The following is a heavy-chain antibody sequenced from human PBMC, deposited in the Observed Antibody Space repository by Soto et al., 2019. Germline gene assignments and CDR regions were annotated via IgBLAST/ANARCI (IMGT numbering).Heavy chain of an antibody. J-gene: IGHJ4*02. CDR3: AISRGYCSGASCYFYFDS. CDR1: GFTFSSYS. D-gene: IGHD2-2*01. Sequence: GGSLRLSCAASGFTFSSYSMNWVRQAPGKGLEWVSYISSSSSTIYYADSVKGRFTISRDNAKNTLYLQMNGLRAEDTAIYYCAISRGYCSGASCYFYFDSWGQGTLVTVSS. CDR2: ISSSSSTI. V-gene: IGHV3-48*01.